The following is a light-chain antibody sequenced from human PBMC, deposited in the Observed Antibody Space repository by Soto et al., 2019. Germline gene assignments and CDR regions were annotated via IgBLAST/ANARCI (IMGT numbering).Light chain of an antibody. CDR1: SRDIGNYNY. V-gene: IGLV2-14*01. Sequence: SALTQPASVSGSTGQSITISCTGTSRDIGNYNYVSLYQHHPGTAPKLMIYEVTSRPTGVSARCSGSQSGMTASLTSSGLQPEDQAEDFYASYRSANTLVVFGTGTKVTV. J-gene: IGLJ1*01. CDR3: ASYRSANTLVV. CDR2: EVT.